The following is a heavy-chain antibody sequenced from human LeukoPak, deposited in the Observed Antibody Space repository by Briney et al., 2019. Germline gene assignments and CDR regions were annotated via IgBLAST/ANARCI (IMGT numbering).Heavy chain of an antibody. CDR3: ARAPNLYGGFDY. V-gene: IGHV1-69*04. CDR1: GGTFSSYA. Sequence: SVKVSCKASGGTFSSYAISWVRQAHGQGLEWMGRIIPILGIANYAQKFQGRVTITADKSTSTAYMELSSLRSEDTAVYYCARAPNLYGGFDYWGQGTLDTVSS. J-gene: IGHJ4*02. D-gene: IGHD4-23*01. CDR2: IIPILGIA.